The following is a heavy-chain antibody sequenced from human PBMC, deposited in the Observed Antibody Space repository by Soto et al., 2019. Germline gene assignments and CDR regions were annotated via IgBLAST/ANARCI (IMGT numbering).Heavy chain of an antibody. D-gene: IGHD3-9*01. CDR1: GGAFSSYA. V-gene: IGHV1-69*06. CDR2: IIPIFGTA. CDR3: ARTYYDILTGYYNPYYYYGMDV. Sequence: GASVKVSCKASGGAFSSYAISWVRQAPGQGLEWMGGIIPIFGTANYAQKFQGRVTITADKSTSTAYMELSSLRSEDTAVYYCARTYYDILTGYYNPYYYYGMDVWGQGTTVTVSS. J-gene: IGHJ6*02.